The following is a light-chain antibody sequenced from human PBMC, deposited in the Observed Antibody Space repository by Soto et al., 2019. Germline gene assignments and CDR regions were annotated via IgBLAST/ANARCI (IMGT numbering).Light chain of an antibody. V-gene: IGLV2-23*02. CDR2: GVS. Sequence: QSVLTQPASVSGSPGQSITISCTGTSSDVGNYNLVSWYQQYPGKAPKLVIFGVSERPSGISNRFSGSKSGNTASLTISGLQAEDEADYYCCSYAGPSTFVIFGGGTQLTV. CDR1: SSDVGNYNL. CDR3: CSYAGPSTFVI. J-gene: IGLJ2*01.